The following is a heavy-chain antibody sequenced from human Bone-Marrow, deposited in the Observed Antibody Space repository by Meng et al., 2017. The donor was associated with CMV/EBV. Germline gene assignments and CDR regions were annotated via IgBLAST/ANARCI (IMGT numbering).Heavy chain of an antibody. V-gene: IGHV3-74*01. CDR3: ARALGYCSSTNCYSTPPRS. CDR2: INSDGSNT. J-gene: IGHJ5*02. Sequence: GESLKISCAASGFTLSRYWMHWVRQVPGKGLVWVSRINSDGSNTSYADSVKGRFTISRDNAKNTLYLQMNSLRAEDTAVYYCARALGYCSSTNCYSTPPRSWGQGTLVTVSS. CDR1: GFTLSRYW. D-gene: IGHD2-2*03.